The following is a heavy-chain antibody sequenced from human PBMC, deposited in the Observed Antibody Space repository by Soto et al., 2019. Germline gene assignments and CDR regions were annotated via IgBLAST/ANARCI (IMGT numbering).Heavy chain of an antibody. Sequence: GGSLRLSCSASGFTFSSYAMHWVRQAPGKGLEYVSAISSNGGSTYYADSVKGRFTISRDNSKNTLYLQMSSLRAEDTAVYYCVKDILAYCGGDCYSNYFDYWGQGTLVTVSS. CDR1: GFTFSSYA. CDR3: VKDILAYCGGDCYSNYFDY. V-gene: IGHV3-64D*08. CDR2: ISSNGGST. D-gene: IGHD2-21*02. J-gene: IGHJ4*02.